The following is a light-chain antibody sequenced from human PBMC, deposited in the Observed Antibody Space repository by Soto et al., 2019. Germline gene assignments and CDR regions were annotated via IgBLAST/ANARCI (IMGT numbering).Light chain of an antibody. Sequence: EIVMTQSPATLSVSPGERATLSCRAGQSVSSNLAWYQQKPGQAPRLLLYGTSTRATGIPARFSGSGSGTEFTLTISSLQSEDFAVYYCQHYNNWPRTFGQGTKVEIK. J-gene: IGKJ1*01. V-gene: IGKV3-15*01. CDR2: GTS. CDR3: QHYNNWPRT. CDR1: QSVSSN.